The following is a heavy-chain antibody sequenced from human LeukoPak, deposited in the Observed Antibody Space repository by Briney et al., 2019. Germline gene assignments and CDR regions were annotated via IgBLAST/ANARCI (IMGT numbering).Heavy chain of an antibody. Sequence: ASVKVSCNPSGSTFTSYDVEWVRQAPGQGLEWMGWISAYNGNTNYAQKLQGRVTMTTDTSTSTAYMELRSLRSDDTAVYYCARASGGTDFDYWGQGTLVTVSS. J-gene: IGHJ4*02. CDR3: ARASGGTDFDY. CDR2: ISAYNGNT. CDR1: GSTFTSYD. V-gene: IGHV1-18*01. D-gene: IGHD3-10*01.